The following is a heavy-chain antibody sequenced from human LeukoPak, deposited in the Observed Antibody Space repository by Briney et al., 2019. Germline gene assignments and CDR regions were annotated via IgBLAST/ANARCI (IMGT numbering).Heavy chain of an antibody. CDR2: INPNSGGT. D-gene: IGHD5-24*01. Sequence: ASVKVSCKASGYAFTGFYMHWVRQAPGQGLEWMGWINPNSGGTNYAQKFQGRVTMTRDTSINTAYVEMSSLRSDDTAVYYCARDGRSEMAEFGYWGQGTLVTVSS. CDR1: GYAFTGFY. J-gene: IGHJ4*02. CDR3: ARDGRSEMAEFGY. V-gene: IGHV1-2*02.